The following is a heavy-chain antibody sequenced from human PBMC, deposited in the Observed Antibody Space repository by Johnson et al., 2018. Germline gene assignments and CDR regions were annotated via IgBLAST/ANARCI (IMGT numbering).Heavy chain of an antibody. CDR3: ARDSCAYSSSCQKVAFDI. D-gene: IGHD6-13*01. CDR1: GFTFSSYA. V-gene: IGHV3-30-3*01. CDR2: ISSDGSNK. Sequence: QVQLVESGGGVVQPGRSLRLSCAASGFTFSSYAMHWVRQAPGKGLAWVAVISSDGSNKYYADSVKGRFTLSRDNSKNTLYLQMNSLRAEDTAVYYCARDSCAYSSSCQKVAFDIWGQGTMVTVSS. J-gene: IGHJ3*02.